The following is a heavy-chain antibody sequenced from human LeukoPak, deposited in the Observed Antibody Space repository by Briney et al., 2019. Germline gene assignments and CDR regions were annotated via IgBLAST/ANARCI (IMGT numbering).Heavy chain of an antibody. J-gene: IGHJ4*02. CDR2: IKPDGSDK. CDR1: GFTFSNYW. Sequence: GGSLRLSCAASGFTFSNYWMNWVRQAPGKGLEWVANIKPDGSDKYYVDSVKGRFTISRDNAKNSLFLQMNSLGAEDTALYYCAILVSVVARPPGNYWGQGTLVTVSS. CDR3: AILVSVVARPPGNY. D-gene: IGHD2-2*01. V-gene: IGHV3-7*01.